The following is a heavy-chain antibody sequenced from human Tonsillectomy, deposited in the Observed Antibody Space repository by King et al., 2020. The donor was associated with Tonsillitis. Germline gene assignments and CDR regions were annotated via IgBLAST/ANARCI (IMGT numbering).Heavy chain of an antibody. V-gene: IGHV1-2*02. J-gene: IGHJ4*02. CDR1: GYTFTGYY. CDR3: AGARGRYSSGWYYGY. CDR2: INPNSGGT. D-gene: IGHD6-19*01. Sequence: VQLVESGAEVKKPGASVKVSCKASGYTFTGYYMHLVRQAPGQGLEWMGWINPNSGGTNYAQKFQGRVTMTRDTSISTAYMELSRLGSDDTAVYYCAGARGRYSSGWYYGYWGQGTLVTVSS.